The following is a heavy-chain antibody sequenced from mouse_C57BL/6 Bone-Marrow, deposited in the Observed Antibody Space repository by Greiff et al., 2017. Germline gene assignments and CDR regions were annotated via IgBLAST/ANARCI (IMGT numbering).Heavy chain of an antibody. CDR1: GYTFTSYG. CDR3: ARGGTVVGGFDY. V-gene: IGHV1-81*01. J-gene: IGHJ2*01. CDR2: IYPRSGNT. D-gene: IGHD1-1*01. Sequence: QVQLQQSGAELARPGASVKLSCKASGYTFTSYGISWVKQRTGQGLEWIGEIYPRSGNTYYNEKFKGKATLTADKSSSTAYMELSSLTSEDSAVYFCARGGTVVGGFDYWGQGTTLTVSS.